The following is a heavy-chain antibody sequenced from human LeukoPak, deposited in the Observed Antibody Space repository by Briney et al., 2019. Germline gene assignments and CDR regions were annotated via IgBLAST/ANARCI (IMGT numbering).Heavy chain of an antibody. V-gene: IGHV1-8*01. CDR1: GYTFTSYD. CDR2: MNSNSGNT. D-gene: IGHD2-2*01. CDR3: ARVAYCSSTSCYHFDY. Sequence: GASVKVSCKASGYTFTSYDINWVRQATGQGLEWMGWMNSNSGNTGYAQKFQGRVTMTRNTSISTAYMELSSLRSEDTAVYYCARVAYCSSTSCYHFDYWGQGTLVTVSS. J-gene: IGHJ4*02.